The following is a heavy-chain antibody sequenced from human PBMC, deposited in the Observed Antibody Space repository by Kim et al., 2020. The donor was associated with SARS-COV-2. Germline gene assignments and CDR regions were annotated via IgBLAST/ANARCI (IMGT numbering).Heavy chain of an antibody. D-gene: IGHD6-19*01. V-gene: IGHV4-4*02. CDR3: ASRGIAVAGFDY. Sequence: YSPSLKSRVTISVDKSKSQFSLTLSSVTAADTAVYYCASRGIAVAGFDYWGQGTLVTVSS. J-gene: IGHJ4*02.